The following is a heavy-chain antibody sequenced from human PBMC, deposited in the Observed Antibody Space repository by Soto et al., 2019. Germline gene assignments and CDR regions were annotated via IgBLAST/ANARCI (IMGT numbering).Heavy chain of an antibody. CDR3: GGDGGVNRIDF. D-gene: IGHD3-10*01. Sequence: GGFLRLSFVFSGFTFSAIEMYWVRLAAGEGQERMGYISSDGSAKYYPDSVKGRFTISRDNAISSLFLQIHRLSSEDTVLYYCGGDGGVNRIDFWGQGTQVTVSS. J-gene: IGHJ4*02. CDR2: ISSDGSAK. CDR1: GFTFSAIE. V-gene: IGHV3-48*03.